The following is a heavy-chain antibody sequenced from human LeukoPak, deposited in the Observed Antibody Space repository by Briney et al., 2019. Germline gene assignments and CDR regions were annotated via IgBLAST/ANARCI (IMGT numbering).Heavy chain of an antibody. V-gene: IGHV3-43*02. CDR2: ISGDGGST. J-gene: IGHJ6*02. D-gene: IGHD6-19*01. CDR1: GFTFDDYA. CDR3: AKDIGSSGWRYYYYGVDV. Sequence: PGGSLRLSCAASGFTFDDYAMHWVRQAPGKGLEWVSLISGDGGSTYYADSVKGRFTISRDNSKNSLYLQMNSLRTEDTALYYCAKDIGSSGWRYYYYGVDVWGQGTTVTVS.